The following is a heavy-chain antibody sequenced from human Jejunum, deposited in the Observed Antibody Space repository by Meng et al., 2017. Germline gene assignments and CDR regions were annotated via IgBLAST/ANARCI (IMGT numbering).Heavy chain of an antibody. V-gene: IGHV3-23*01. CDR1: GFTFSSYA. CDR2: FSGSGGYI. D-gene: IGHD3-22*01. J-gene: IGHJ3*02. Sequence: GESLKISCAASGFTFSSYAMSWVRQAPGKGLEWVSAFSGSGGYIYYADSVKGRFTISRDNSKNTLFLQMYSLRAEDTAVYYCAKARGPMIDAYAFDIWGQGTSVTVSS. CDR3: AKARGPMIDAYAFDI.